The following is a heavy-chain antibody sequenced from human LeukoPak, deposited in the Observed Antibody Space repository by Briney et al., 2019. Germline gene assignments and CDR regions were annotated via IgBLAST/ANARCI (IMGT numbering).Heavy chain of an antibody. D-gene: IGHD3-9*01. V-gene: IGHV4-39*01. CDR1: GGSISSSSYY. J-gene: IGHJ3*02. Sequence: SETLSLTCTVSGGSISSSSYYWGWIRQPPGKGLEWIGSIYYSGSTYYNPSLKSRVTISVDTSKNQFSLKLSSVTAADTAVYYCASMGRDYDILTGYYSNDAFDIWGQGTMVTVSS. CDR3: ASMGRDYDILTGYYSNDAFDI. CDR2: IYYSGST.